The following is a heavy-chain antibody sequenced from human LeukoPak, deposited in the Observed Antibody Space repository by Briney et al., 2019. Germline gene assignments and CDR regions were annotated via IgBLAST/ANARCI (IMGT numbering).Heavy chain of an antibody. V-gene: IGHV7-4-1*02. CDR3: ARDLRRQAVVRGVIINVHY. CDR2: INTNTGNP. D-gene: IGHD3-10*01. Sequence: ASVKVSCKASGYTFTSYAMNWVRQAPGQGLEWMGWINTNTGNPTYAQGFTGRFVFSLDTSVSTAYLQISSLKAEDTAVYYCARDLRRQAVVRGVIINVHYWGQGTLVTVSS. J-gene: IGHJ4*02. CDR1: GYTFTSYA.